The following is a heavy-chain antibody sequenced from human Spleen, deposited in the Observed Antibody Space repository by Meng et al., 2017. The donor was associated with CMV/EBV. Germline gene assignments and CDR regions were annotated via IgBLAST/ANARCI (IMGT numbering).Heavy chain of an antibody. CDR2: INPNSGGT. J-gene: IGHJ6*02. CDR1: GYTFTGYY. V-gene: IGHV1-2*02. D-gene: IGHD2-21*01. CDR3: ARGIAHCGDCYLNYYYGLDV. Sequence: ASVKVSCKASGYTFTGYYMHWVRRAPGQGLEWMGWINPNSGGTNYAQKFQGRVTMTRDTSISTAYMELSRLRSDDTAVYYCARGIAHCGDCYLNYYYGLDVWGQGTTVTVSS.